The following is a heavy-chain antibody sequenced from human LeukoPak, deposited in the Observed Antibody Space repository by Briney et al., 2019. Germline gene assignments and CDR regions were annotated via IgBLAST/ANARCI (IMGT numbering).Heavy chain of an antibody. CDR3: ARHGDYNFDM. CDR2: IKEDGGAN. CDR1: GFTFSGNW. J-gene: IGHJ3*02. D-gene: IGHD4-17*01. Sequence: PGGSLRLSCAASGFTFSGNWMGWVRQAPGKGLEWVANIKEDGGANYYVDSVKGRFTISRDNAKNSLYLQMNSLRAEDTALYYCARHGDYNFDMWGQGTMVTVSS. V-gene: IGHV3-7*01.